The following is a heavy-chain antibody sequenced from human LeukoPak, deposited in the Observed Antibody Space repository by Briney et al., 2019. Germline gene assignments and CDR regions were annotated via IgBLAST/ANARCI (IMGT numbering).Heavy chain of an antibody. CDR1: GYTFTGYY. V-gene: IGHV1-2*02. D-gene: IGHD3-16*01. Sequence: ASVKVSCKASGYTFTGYYMHWVRQAPGQGLEWMGWINPNSGGTNYAQKFQGRVTMTRDTSINTAYMELSRLRSDDTAVYYCAKTPPVSPYYFDYWGQGTLVTVSS. J-gene: IGHJ4*02. CDR3: AKTPPVSPYYFDY. CDR2: INPNSGGT.